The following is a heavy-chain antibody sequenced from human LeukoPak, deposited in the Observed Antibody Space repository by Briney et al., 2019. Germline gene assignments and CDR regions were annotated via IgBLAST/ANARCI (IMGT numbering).Heavy chain of an antibody. J-gene: IGHJ4*02. V-gene: IGHV3-23*01. CDR3: AKDGALLWFGELLVY. CDR2: ISGSGGST. D-gene: IGHD3-10*01. CDR1: GFTFSTYA. Sequence: GGSLRLSCAASGFTFSTYAMSWVRQAPGKGREWVSAISGSGGSTYYADSGKGRFTISRDNSKNTLYLQMNSLRAEDTAVYYCAKDGALLWFGELLVYWGQGTLVTVSS.